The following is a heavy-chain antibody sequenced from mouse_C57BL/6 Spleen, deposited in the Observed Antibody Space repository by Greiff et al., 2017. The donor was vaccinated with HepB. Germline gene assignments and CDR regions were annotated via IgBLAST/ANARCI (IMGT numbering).Heavy chain of an antibody. CDR2: ISDGGSYT. CDR3: ARERDYGSSPPGFDV. Sequence: EVKLMESGGGLVKPGGSLKLSCAASGFTFSSYAMSWVRQTPEKRLEWVATISDGGSYTSYPDNVKGRFTISRDNAKNHLYLQMSHLKSEDTAMYDCARERDYGSSPPGFDVWGTGTTVTVSS. D-gene: IGHD1-1*01. J-gene: IGHJ1*03. CDR1: GFTFSSYA. V-gene: IGHV5-4*01.